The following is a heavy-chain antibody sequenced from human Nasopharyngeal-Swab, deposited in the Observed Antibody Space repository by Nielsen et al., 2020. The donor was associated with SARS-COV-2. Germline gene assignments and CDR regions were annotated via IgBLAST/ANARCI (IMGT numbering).Heavy chain of an antibody. V-gene: IGHV3-11*04. D-gene: IGHD1-26*01. CDR1: GFTFSDYY. J-gene: IGHJ4*02. CDR3: ARDIVGATPNFDY. Sequence: GGSLRLSCAASGFTFSDYYMSWIRQAPGKGLEWVSYVSGSGSTIYYADSVKGRFTISRDNAKNSLYLQMNSLRAEDTAVYYCARDIVGATPNFDYWGQGTLVTVSS. CDR2: VSGSGSTI.